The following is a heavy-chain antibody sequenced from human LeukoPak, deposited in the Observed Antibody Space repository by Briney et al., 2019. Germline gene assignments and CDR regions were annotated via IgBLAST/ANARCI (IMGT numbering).Heavy chain of an antibody. CDR3: ARAPAMATRFDP. CDR1: GYTFTSYG. J-gene: IGHJ5*02. Sequence: ASVKVSCKASGYTFTSYGISWVRQAPGQGLEWMGWISAYNGNTNYAQKLQGRVTMATDTSTSTAYMELRSLRSDDTAVYYCARAPAMATRFDPWGQGTLVTVSS. D-gene: IGHD5-18*01. V-gene: IGHV1-18*01. CDR2: ISAYNGNT.